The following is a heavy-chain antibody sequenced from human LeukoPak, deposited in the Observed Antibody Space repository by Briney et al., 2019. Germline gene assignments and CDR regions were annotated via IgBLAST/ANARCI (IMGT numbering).Heavy chain of an antibody. Sequence: PSETLSLTCTVSGGSISSGGYYWRWIRQPPGKGLEWIGYIYHSGSTYYNPSLKSRVTISVDRSKNQFSLKLSSVTAADTAVYYCARSSVFGVVITHKFLFDYWGQGTLVTVSS. V-gene: IGHV4-30-2*01. CDR2: IYHSGST. J-gene: IGHJ4*02. D-gene: IGHD3-3*01. CDR1: GGSISSGGYY. CDR3: ARSSVFGVVITHKFLFDY.